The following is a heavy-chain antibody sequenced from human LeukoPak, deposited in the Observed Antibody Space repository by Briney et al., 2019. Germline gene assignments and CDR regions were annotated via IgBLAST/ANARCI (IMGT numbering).Heavy chain of an antibody. CDR3: ARGVSGATALDF. D-gene: IGHD4/OR15-4a*01. Sequence: GGSRRLSCAASGFTFSSYEMNWARQAPGQGLEWVSYIHSSASPIYYADSVRGRFTISRDNAKNSLYLQMNSLRAEDTGVYYCARGVSGATALDFWGQGTLVTVSS. V-gene: IGHV3-48*03. CDR1: GFTFSSYE. CDR2: IHSSASPI. J-gene: IGHJ4*02.